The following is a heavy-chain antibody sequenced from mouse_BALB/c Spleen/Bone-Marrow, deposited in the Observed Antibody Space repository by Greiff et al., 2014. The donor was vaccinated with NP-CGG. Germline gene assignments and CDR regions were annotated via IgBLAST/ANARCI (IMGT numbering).Heavy chain of an antibody. CDR3: ASYVYGYYFDY. Sequence: DVKLQESGAELVKPGASVKLSCTASGFSIKDTYMHWVKQRPEQGLEWIGRIDPANGNTKYDPKFQGKATITADTSSNTAYLQLSSLTSEDTAVYYCASYVYGYYFDYWGQGTTLTVSS. CDR1: GFSIKDTY. D-gene: IGHD2-2*01. J-gene: IGHJ2*01. V-gene: IGHV14-3*02. CDR2: IDPANGNT.